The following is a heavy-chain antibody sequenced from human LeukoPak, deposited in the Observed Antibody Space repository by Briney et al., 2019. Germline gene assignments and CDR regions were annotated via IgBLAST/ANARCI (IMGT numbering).Heavy chain of an antibody. Sequence: ASVKVSCKASGYTFTGYYMHWVRQAPGQGLEWMGWINPNSGGTNYAQKFQGRVTMTRDTSISIAYMELSRLRSDDTAVYYCARDLVGPLSVDSDYWGQGTLVTVSS. V-gene: IGHV1-2*02. CDR1: GYTFTGYY. CDR3: ARDLVGPLSVDSDY. D-gene: IGHD5/OR15-5a*01. J-gene: IGHJ4*02. CDR2: INPNSGGT.